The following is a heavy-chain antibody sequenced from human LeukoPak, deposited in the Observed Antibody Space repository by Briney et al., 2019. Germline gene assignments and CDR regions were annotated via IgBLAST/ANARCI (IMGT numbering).Heavy chain of an antibody. CDR1: GGTFSSYA. Sequence: SVKVSCKASGGTFSSYAISWVRQAPGQGLEWMGGVIPIFGTANYAQKFQGRVTITADESTSTAYMELSSLRSEDTAVYYCARRPRLSDAFDIWGQGTMVTVSS. CDR2: VIPIFGTA. V-gene: IGHV1-69*13. D-gene: IGHD4/OR15-4a*01. CDR3: ARRPRLSDAFDI. J-gene: IGHJ3*02.